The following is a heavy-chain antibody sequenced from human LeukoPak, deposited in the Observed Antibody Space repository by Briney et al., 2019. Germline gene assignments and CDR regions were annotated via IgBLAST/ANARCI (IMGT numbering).Heavy chain of an antibody. Sequence: PSETLSLTCTVSGGSISSYYWSWIRQPPGKGLEWIGYIYYSGSTNYNPSLKSRVTISVDTSKNQFSLKLSSVTAADTAVYYCARVVGKGPLLSPAIDYWGQGTLVTVSS. V-gene: IGHV4-59*01. J-gene: IGHJ4*02. CDR3: ARVVGKGPLLSPAIDY. CDR2: IYYSGST. CDR1: GGSISSYY. D-gene: IGHD2-15*01.